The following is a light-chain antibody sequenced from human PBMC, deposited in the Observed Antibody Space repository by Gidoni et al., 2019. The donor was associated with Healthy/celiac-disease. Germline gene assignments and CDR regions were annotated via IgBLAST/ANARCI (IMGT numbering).Light chain of an antibody. J-gene: IGKJ4*01. CDR3: QQYYSTPLT. V-gene: IGKV4-1*01. CDR2: WAS. CDR1: QSVFYSSNNKNY. Sequence: DIVSTQPPCSLALSLGERAPINCKSSQSVFYSSNNKNYLAWYQQKPGQPPKLLIYWASTRESGVPDRFSGSGSGTDFTLTISSLQAEDVAVYYCQQYYSTPLTFGGGTKVEIK.